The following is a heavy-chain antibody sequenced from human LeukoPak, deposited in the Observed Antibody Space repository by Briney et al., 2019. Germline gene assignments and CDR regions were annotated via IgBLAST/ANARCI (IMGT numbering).Heavy chain of an antibody. Sequence: GASVTVSCKASGGTSSSYAISWVRQAPGQGPEWMGRIIPILGIANYAQKFQGRVTITADKSTSTAYMELSSLRSEDTAVYYCARAIVVVLNWFDPWGQGTLVTVSS. V-gene: IGHV1-69*04. D-gene: IGHD2-15*01. CDR3: ARAIVVVLNWFDP. CDR2: IIPILGIA. J-gene: IGHJ5*02. CDR1: GGTSSSYA.